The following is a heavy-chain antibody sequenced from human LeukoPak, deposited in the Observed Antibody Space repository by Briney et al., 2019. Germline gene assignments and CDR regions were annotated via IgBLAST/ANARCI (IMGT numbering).Heavy chain of an antibody. CDR3: ARDRGDSGSYYSPYFDY. CDR2: IIPIFGTA. V-gene: IGHV1-69*06. D-gene: IGHD1-26*01. Sequence: ASVKVSCKASGYTFNSYYMHWVRQAPGQGLEWMGGIIPIFGTANYAQKCQGRVTITADKSTSTAYMELSSLRSEDTAVYYCARDRGDSGSYYSPYFDYWGQGTLVTVSS. J-gene: IGHJ4*02. CDR1: GYTFNSYY.